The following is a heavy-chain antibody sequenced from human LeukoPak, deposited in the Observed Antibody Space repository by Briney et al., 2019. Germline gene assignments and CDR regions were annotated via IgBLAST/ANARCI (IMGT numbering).Heavy chain of an antibody. CDR3: ARPASIAVAGTRGYYMDV. J-gene: IGHJ6*03. D-gene: IGHD6-19*01. Sequence: ASVKVSCKASGYTFTSYDINWVRQATGQGLEWMGWMNPNSGNTGYAQKFQGRVTITGNTSISTAYMELSSLRSEDTAVYYCARPASIAVAGTRGYYMDVWGKGTTVTVSS. CDR1: GYTFTSYD. V-gene: IGHV1-8*03. CDR2: MNPNSGNT.